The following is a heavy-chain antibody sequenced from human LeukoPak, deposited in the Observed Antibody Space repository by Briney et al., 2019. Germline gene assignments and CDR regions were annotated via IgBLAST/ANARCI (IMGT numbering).Heavy chain of an antibody. CDR1: GFTVSSNY. CDR2: ISGSGGST. D-gene: IGHD6-6*01. Sequence: PGGSLRLSCAASGFTVSSNYMSWVRQGPGKGLEWVSGISGSGGSTYYADSVKGRFTISRDNSKNTLYLQMNSLRAEDTAVYYCAKVHWHSTSSDNDYWGQGTLVTVSS. CDR3: AKVHWHSTSSDNDY. V-gene: IGHV3-23*01. J-gene: IGHJ4*02.